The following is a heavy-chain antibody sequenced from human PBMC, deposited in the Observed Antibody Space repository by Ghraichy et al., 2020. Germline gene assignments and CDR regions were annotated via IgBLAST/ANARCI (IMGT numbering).Heavy chain of an antibody. CDR3: ARAPYDDDGFYDDGFDI. J-gene: IGHJ3*02. CDR2: IYHSGST. D-gene: IGHD3-22*01. CDR1: GGSISSSNYS. V-gene: IGHV4-30-2*01. Sequence: SQTLSLTCVVSGGSISSSNYSWSWIRQPPGKGLEWIGYIYHSGSTYYSPSLKSRVAISADISKNQISLKLNSVTAADTAVYYCARAPYDDDGFYDDGFDIWGQGAMVTVSS.